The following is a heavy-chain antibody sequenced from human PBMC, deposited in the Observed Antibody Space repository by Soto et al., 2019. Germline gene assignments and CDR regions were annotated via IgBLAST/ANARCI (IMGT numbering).Heavy chain of an antibody. CDR2: TKNKANRYTT. CDR1: GFTLSDHY. CDR3: ARWVSGGTDN. J-gene: IGHJ4*01. Sequence: PGGSLRLSCAASGFTLSDHYMDWVRQAPGKGLEWVGRTKNKANRYTTEYAASVNGRFTISRDDSKNSLYLQMNSLKTEDTAVYYCARWVSGGTDNWGHGTLVTVSS. D-gene: IGHD1-26*01. V-gene: IGHV3-72*01.